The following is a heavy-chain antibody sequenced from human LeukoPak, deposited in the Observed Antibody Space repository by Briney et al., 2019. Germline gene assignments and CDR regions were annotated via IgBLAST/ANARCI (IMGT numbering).Heavy chain of an antibody. CDR3: ARSDIAAAGRDV. V-gene: IGHV1-46*01. CDR1: GYTFTSYY. D-gene: IGHD6-13*01. J-gene: IGHJ6*02. CDR2: INPSGGST. Sequence: ASVKVSCKASGYTFTSYYMHWVRQAPGQGLEWMGIINPSGGSTSYAQKFQGRVTMTRDTSTSTVYMELSSLRSEDTAVYCCARSDIAAAGRDVWGQGTTVTVSS.